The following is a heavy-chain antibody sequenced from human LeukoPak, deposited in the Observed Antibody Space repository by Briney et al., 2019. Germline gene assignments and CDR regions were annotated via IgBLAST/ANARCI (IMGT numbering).Heavy chain of an antibody. Sequence: GGSLRLSCAASGFTFSSYWMSWVRQAPGKGLEWVANIKQDGSEKYYVDSVKGRFTISRDNAKNSLYLQMNSLRAEDTAVYYCARVEAITIFGVVTQLRWFDPWGQGTLVTVSS. CDR1: GFTFSSYW. CDR2: IKQDGSEK. J-gene: IGHJ5*02. CDR3: ARVEAITIFGVVTQLRWFDP. V-gene: IGHV3-7*01. D-gene: IGHD3-3*01.